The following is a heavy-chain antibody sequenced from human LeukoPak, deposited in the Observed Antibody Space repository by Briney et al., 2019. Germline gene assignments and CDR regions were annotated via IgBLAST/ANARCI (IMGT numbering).Heavy chain of an antibody. V-gene: IGHV3-21*01. Sequence: PGGSLRLSCAASGFTFSSYSMNWVRQAPGKGLEWVSPISSSSSYIYYADSVKGRFTISRDNAKNSLYLQMNSLRAEDTAVYYCARYGSGSYYFDYWGQGTLVTVSS. CDR3: ARYGSGSYYFDY. J-gene: IGHJ4*02. CDR2: ISSSSSYI. CDR1: GFTFSSYS. D-gene: IGHD3-10*01.